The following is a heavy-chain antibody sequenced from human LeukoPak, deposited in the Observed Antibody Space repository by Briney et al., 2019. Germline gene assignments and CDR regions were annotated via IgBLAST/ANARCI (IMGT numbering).Heavy chain of an antibody. J-gene: IGHJ4*02. V-gene: IGHV4-59*08. CDR3: AKRSAYSYGYNS. Sequence: SETLSLTCNVSGGSISNYHWSWVRQPPGKGLEWIGDIYYTGITNYNPSLKSRVTISIDASKNQFSLKLSSVTAADPAMYYCAKRSAYSYGYNSWGQGTLVTVSS. CDR1: GGSISNYH. D-gene: IGHD5-18*01. CDR2: IYYTGIT.